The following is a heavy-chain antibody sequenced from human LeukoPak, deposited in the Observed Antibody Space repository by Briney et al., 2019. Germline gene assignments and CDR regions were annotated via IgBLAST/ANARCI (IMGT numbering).Heavy chain of an antibody. V-gene: IGHV4-34*01. J-gene: IGHJ4*02. CDR1: GGSFSGYY. D-gene: IGHD3-10*01. Sequence: NPSETLSLTCAVYGGSFSGYYWSWIRQPPGKGLEWNGEINHSGSTNYNPSLKSRVTISVDTSKNQFSLKLSSVTAADTAVYYCARMRLLWFGELLYPYFDYWGQGTLVTVSS. CDR2: INHSGST. CDR3: ARMRLLWFGELLYPYFDY.